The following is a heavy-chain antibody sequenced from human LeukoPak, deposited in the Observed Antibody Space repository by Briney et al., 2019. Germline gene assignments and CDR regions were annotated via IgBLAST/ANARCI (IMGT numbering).Heavy chain of an antibody. CDR3: ARGPGGRSGYYPLEDYYYYHYMDV. CDR1: GYTFTSYA. D-gene: IGHD3-22*01. J-gene: IGHJ6*03. CDR2: ISVYNGHT. Sequence: ASVKVSCKASGYTFTSYAITWVRQAPGQGLEWMGWISVYNGHTNYAQKLQGRVTMTTDTSTSTAYMELRSLRSDDTAVYYCARGPGGRSGYYPLEDYYYYHYMDVWGKGTTVTVSS. V-gene: IGHV1-18*01.